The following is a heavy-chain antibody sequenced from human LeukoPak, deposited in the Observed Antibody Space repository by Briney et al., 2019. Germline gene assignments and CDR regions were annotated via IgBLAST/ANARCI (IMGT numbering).Heavy chain of an antibody. D-gene: IGHD3-22*01. V-gene: IGHV4-59*01. J-gene: IGHJ4*02. CDR1: GGSISSYY. CDR3: ARSNSSGYYYVHYFDY. Sequence: PSETLSLTCTVSGGSISSYYWSWIRQPPGKGLEWIGYIYYSGSTNYNPSLKSRVTISVDTSKNQFSLKLSSVTAADTAVYYCARSNSSGYYYVHYFDYWGQGTLVTVSS. CDR2: IYYSGST.